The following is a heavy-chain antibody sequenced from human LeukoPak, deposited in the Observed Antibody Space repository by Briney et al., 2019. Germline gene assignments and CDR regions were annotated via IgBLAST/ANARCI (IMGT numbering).Heavy chain of an antibody. Sequence: GGSLRLSCAASGFTVSSNYMSWVRQAPGKGLEWVSVIYSGGSTYYADSVKGRFTISRDNSKNSLYLQMNSLRTEDTALYYCAKEEDTDAFDIWGQGTMVTVSS. V-gene: IGHV3-53*05. CDR2: IYSGGST. CDR3: AKEEDTDAFDI. CDR1: GFTVSSNY. J-gene: IGHJ3*02.